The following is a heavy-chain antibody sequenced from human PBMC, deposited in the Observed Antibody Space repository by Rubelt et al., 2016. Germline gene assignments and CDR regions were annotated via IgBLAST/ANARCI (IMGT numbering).Heavy chain of an antibody. CDR1: GFTFSGSD. Sequence: DVQLVESGGGLVQPGGSLRLSCAASGFTFSGSDFHWVRQATGKGLEWVAAIGAGADTYYQESVKGRFTISRDNARNSLFLQRNYLCAADAAVYYCVREGYCYSGCNDDWYFDLWGRGTLVTVSS. CDR3: VREGYCYSGCNDDWYFDL. D-gene: IGHD2/OR15-2a*01. J-gene: IGHJ2*01. V-gene: IGHV3-13*04. CDR2: IGAGADT.